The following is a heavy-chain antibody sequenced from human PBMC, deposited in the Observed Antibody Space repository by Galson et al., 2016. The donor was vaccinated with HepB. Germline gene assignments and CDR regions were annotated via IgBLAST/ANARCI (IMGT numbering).Heavy chain of an antibody. CDR3: AKDYSSGWFGAGGSEH. CDR2: ISWNSGSS. J-gene: IGHJ1*01. D-gene: IGHD6-19*01. V-gene: IGHV3-9*01. CDR1: EFTFDDYA. Sequence: SLRLSCAAFEFTFDDYAMHWVRQAPGKGLEWVSGISWNSGSSGYADSVKGRFTVSRDNAKNSLYLQMNSLRAEDTAFYFCAKDYSSGWFGAGGSEHWGQGTLVTVSS.